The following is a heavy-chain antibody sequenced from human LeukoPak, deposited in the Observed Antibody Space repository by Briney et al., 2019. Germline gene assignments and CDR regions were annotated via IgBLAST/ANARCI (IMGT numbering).Heavy chain of an antibody. J-gene: IGHJ6*03. D-gene: IGHD5-24*01. CDR3: ARKGMATTVHGINYYYYYYMDV. V-gene: IGHV4-34*01. CDR1: GGSFSGYY. CDR2: INHSGST. Sequence: LSETLSLTCAVYGGSFSGYYWSWIRQPPGKGLEWIGEINHSGSTNYNPSLKSRVTISVDKSKNQFSLKLSSVTAADTAVYYCARKGMATTVHGINYYYYYYMDVWGRGTTVTVSS.